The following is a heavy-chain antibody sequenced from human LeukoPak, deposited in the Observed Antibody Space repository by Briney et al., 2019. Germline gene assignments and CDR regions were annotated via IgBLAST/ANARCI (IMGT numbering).Heavy chain of an antibody. J-gene: IGHJ5*02. CDR1: GFTFSSYG. CDR2: VWYDGSNK. V-gene: IGHV3-33*01. CDR3: ARGGYSYGNNWFDP. D-gene: IGHD5-18*01. Sequence: PGGSLRLSCAASGFTFSSYGMHWVRQAPGKGLEWVAVVWYDGSNKYYADSAKGRFTISRDNSKNTLYLPMNSLRAEATAVYYCARGGYSYGNNWFDPWGQGTLVTVSS.